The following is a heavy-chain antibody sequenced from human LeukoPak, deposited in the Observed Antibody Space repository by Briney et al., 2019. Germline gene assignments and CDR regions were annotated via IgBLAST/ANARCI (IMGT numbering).Heavy chain of an antibody. J-gene: IGHJ4*02. Sequence: SETLSLTCTVSGYSISSGYYWGWIRQSPGKGLEWIGSIYHGGSTYYNPSLRSRVIVSVDTSKNHFSLKMSSVTAADTAVYYCARDIASCAGDCYSDGFDYWGQGTLVTVSS. D-gene: IGHD2-21*02. CDR1: GYSISSGYY. CDR2: IYHGGST. V-gene: IGHV4-38-2*02. CDR3: ARDIASCAGDCYSDGFDY.